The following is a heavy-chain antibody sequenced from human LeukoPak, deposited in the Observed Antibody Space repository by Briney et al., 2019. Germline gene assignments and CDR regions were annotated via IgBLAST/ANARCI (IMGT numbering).Heavy chain of an antibody. CDR3: TRESYVSGSFGPFV. CDR1: GFTFSGSA. J-gene: IGHJ6*02. D-gene: IGHD3-10*01. Sequence: GGSLRLSCAASGFTFSGSAMHWVRQASGKGLEWVGLIRSKANSYATAYAASVKGRFTISRGDSKNTAYLQINSLKTEDTAVYYCTRESYVSGSFGPFVWGQGTTVTVS. CDR2: IRSKANSYAT. V-gene: IGHV3-73*01.